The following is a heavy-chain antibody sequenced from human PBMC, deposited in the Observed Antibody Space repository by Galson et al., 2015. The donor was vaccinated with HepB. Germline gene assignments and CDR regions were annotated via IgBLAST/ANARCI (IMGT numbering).Heavy chain of an antibody. CDR1: GFTFSSYS. D-gene: IGHD6-13*01. CDR2: ISSSSSYI. V-gene: IGHV3-21*01. Sequence: SLRLSCAASGFTFSSYSMNWVRQAPGKGLEWVSSISSSSSYIYYADSVKGRFTISRDNAKNSLYLQMNSLRAEDTAVYYCARETGYSNSACFDPWGQGTLVTVSS. CDR3: ARETGYSNSACFDP. J-gene: IGHJ5*02.